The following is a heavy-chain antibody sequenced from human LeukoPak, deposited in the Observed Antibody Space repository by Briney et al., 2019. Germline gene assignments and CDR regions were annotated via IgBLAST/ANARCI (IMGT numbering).Heavy chain of an antibody. J-gene: IGHJ3*02. Sequence: SVKVSCKASGGTFSSYAISWVRQAPGQGLEWMGGIIPIFGTANYAQKFQGRVTITADKSTSTAYMELSSLRSEDTAVYYCAKDFGYSYGYKDAFDIWGQGTMVTVSS. CDR3: AKDFGYSYGYKDAFDI. CDR1: GGTFSSYA. D-gene: IGHD5-18*01. V-gene: IGHV1-69*06. CDR2: IIPIFGTA.